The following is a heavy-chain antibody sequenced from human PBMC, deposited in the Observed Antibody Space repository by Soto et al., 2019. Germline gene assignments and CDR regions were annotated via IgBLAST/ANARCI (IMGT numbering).Heavy chain of an antibody. Sequence: EVQLVESGGGMVQPGGSLRVSCAASGFTLSSYSMHWVRQAPGKGLEWVSYISGSGGTIYYADSVKGRFTISRDNAMNSLSAQMNSLRDEDTAVYFCARETGLRSSGWSYYFDFWGQGTRVTVSS. CDR2: ISGSGGTI. CDR3: ARETGLRSSGWSYYFDF. J-gene: IGHJ4*02. V-gene: IGHV3-48*02. D-gene: IGHD6-19*01. CDR1: GFTLSSYS.